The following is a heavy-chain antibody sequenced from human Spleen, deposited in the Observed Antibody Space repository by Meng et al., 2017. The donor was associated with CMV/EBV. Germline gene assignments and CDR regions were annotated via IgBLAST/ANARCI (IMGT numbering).Heavy chain of an antibody. J-gene: IGHJ4*02. Sequence: SETLSLTCIVSGGSISSSYSYWGWIRQPPGKELEWIGSFYYTGTTFYNPSLKSRVTISVDTSKSQFSLKLNSVTAADTAVYYCARAPLGTVGGFGFDSWGQGTLVTVSS. CDR3: ARAPLGTVGGFGFDS. CDR2: FYYTGTT. CDR1: GGSISSSYSY. D-gene: IGHD1-26*01. V-gene: IGHV4-39*07.